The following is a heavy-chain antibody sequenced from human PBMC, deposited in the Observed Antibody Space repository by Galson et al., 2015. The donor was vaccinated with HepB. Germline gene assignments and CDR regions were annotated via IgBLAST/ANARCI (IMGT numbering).Heavy chain of an antibody. J-gene: IGHJ6*03. CDR2: ISYDGSNK. V-gene: IGHV3-30*18. CDR1: GFTFSSYG. CDR3: AKVHQHDYYMDV. Sequence: SLRLSCAASGFTFSSYGMHWVRQAPGKGLEWVAVISYDGSNKFYADSVKGRFTISRVNSKNTLYLQMNSLRAEDTAVYYCAKVHQHDYYMDVWGKGTTVTVSS.